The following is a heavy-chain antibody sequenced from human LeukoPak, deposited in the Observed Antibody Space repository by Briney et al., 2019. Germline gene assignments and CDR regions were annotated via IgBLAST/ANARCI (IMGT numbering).Heavy chain of an antibody. Sequence: SETLSLTCTVSGGPISSGGYYWSWIRQHPGKGLEWIGYIYYSGSTYYNPSLKSRVTISVDTSKNQFSLKLSSVTAADTAVYYCARVVLCGGDCYSGDAFDIWGQGTMVTVSS. CDR1: GGPISSGGYY. V-gene: IGHV4-31*03. D-gene: IGHD2-21*02. CDR2: IYYSGST. J-gene: IGHJ3*02. CDR3: ARVVLCGGDCYSGDAFDI.